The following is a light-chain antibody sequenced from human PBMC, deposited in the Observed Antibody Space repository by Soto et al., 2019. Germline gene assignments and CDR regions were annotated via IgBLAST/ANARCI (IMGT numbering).Light chain of an antibody. CDR1: SGHSNYA. Sequence: QLVLTQSPSASASLGASVKLTCTLSSGHSNYAIAWHQQQPGKGPRYLMKVNSDGSHNKGDGIPDRFSGSSSGAERYLTISSLQSEDEADYYCQTWGTGIVVFGGGTQLTVL. CDR2: VNSDGSH. J-gene: IGLJ2*01. V-gene: IGLV4-69*01. CDR3: QTWGTGIVV.